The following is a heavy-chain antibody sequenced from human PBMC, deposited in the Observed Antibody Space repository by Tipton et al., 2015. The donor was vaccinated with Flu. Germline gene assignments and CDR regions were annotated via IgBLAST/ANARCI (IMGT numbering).Heavy chain of an antibody. V-gene: IGHV4-39*07. D-gene: IGHD3-9*01. Sequence: LRLSCTVSGGSISTSHYYWAWIRQPPGKGLEWIGSIYYSATTDYNPSLESRVTLSVDTSKNHFSLKMSSVTAADTAVYYCARDGPYYDILTGREYFQHWGQGTLVTVSS. J-gene: IGHJ1*01. CDR1: GGSISTSHYY. CDR3: ARDGPYYDILTGREYFQH. CDR2: IYYSATT.